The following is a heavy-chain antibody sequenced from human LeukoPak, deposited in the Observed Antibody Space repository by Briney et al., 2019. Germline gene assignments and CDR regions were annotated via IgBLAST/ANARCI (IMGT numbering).Heavy chain of an antibody. J-gene: IGHJ4*02. V-gene: IGHV3-21*01. CDR2: ISSSSSSI. CDR1: GFIFSGYS. Sequence: GGSLRLSCAASGFIFSGYSMNWVRQAPGKGLEWVSSISSSSSSIYYADSVKGRFTISRDNTRKSLYLQMNSLRAEDTAVYYCAREGATAGSGYYFDYWGQGSLVTVSS. CDR3: AREGATAGSGYYFDY. D-gene: IGHD6-13*01.